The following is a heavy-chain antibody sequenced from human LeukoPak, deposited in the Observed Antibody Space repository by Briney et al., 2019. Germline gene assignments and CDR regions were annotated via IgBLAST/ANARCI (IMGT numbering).Heavy chain of an antibody. CDR3: AREGDGCNSPIDY. D-gene: IGHD5-24*01. CDR1: GFTFSDSY. CDR2: ICGSGHDI. V-gene: IGHV3-11*04. Sequence: GGSLRLSCAASGFTFSDSYMTWVRQAPGKGVEWVAYICGSGHDINYSESAKGRFTISRDNAKNSLYLQMSGLRAEDTAVYYCAREGDGCNSPIDYWGQGTLVTVSS. J-gene: IGHJ4*02.